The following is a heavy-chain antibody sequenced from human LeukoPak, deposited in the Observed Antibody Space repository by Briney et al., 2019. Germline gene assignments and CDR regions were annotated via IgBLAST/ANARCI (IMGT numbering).Heavy chain of an antibody. CDR3: AKDWVRGVFDY. J-gene: IGHJ4*02. Sequence: GGSLRLSCSASGLTLSYYAMYWVRQAPGKGLEYISSISTDGSSTYYADSVKGRFTISRDNSKNTLYLQMNSLRAEDTAVYYCAKDWVRGVFDYWGQGTLVTVSS. CDR2: ISTDGSST. CDR1: GLTLSYYA. V-gene: IGHV3-64*04. D-gene: IGHD3-10*01.